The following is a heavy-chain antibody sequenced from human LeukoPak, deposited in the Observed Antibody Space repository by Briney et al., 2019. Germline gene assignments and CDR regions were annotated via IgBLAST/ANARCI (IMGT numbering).Heavy chain of an antibody. CDR1: GGSFSGYY. Sequence: SETLSLTCAVYGGSFSGYYWSWIRQPPGKGLEWIGEINHRGSTNYNPSLKSRVTISVDTSKNQFSLKLSSVTAADTAVYYCARGGNWTLFDYWGQGTLVTVSS. J-gene: IGHJ4*02. CDR2: INHRGST. D-gene: IGHD1-1*01. V-gene: IGHV4-34*01. CDR3: ARGGNWTLFDY.